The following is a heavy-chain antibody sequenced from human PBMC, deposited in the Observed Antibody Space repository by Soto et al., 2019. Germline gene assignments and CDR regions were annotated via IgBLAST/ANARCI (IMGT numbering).Heavy chain of an antibody. J-gene: IGHJ4*02. V-gene: IGHV3-48*02. D-gene: IGHD3-10*01. CDR1: GFTFNSYS. CDR2: ISSSSSTI. CDR3: ARDLYYYGSGSGYFDY. Sequence: GGSLRLSCAASGFTFNSYSMNWVRQAPGKGLEWISYISSSSSTIHYIDSVKGRFTVSRDNAKNSLYLQMNSLRDEDTAVYYCARDLYYYGSGSGYFDYWGQGTLVTVSS.